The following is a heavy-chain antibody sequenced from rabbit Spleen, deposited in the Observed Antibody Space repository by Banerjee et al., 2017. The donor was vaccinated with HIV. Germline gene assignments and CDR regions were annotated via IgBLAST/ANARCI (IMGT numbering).Heavy chain of an antibody. CDR3: ARDGAGGSYFAL. V-gene: IGHV1S45*01. CDR1: GFTLSSYYM. Sequence: QEQLKESGGGLVQPGGSLKLSCKASGFTLSSYYMNWVRQAPGKGLEWIGYIDPVFDSTYYASWAKGRFTISKTSSTTVTLQMTSLTAADTATYFCARDGAGGSYFALWGQGTLVTVS. D-gene: IGHD8-1*01. CDR2: IDPVFDST. J-gene: IGHJ3*01.